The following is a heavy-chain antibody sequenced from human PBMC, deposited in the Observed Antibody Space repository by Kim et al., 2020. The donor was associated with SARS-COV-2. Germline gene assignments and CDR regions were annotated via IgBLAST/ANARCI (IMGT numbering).Heavy chain of an antibody. CDR2: ITDNGDTT. Sequence: GGSLRLSCAASGFTFNDHAMSWVRQSPGKGLEWVSAITDNGDTTSYAVSVRGRFTVSRDNSRNTLYLQMTGLRADDAAVYYCAKTSGYYECWGQGTLVTVSS. V-gene: IGHV3-23*01. J-gene: IGHJ4*02. D-gene: IGHD3-10*01. CDR1: GFTFNDHA. CDR3: AKTSGYYEC.